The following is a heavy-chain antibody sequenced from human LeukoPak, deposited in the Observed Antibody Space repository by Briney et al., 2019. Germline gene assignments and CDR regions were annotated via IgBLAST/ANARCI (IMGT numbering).Heavy chain of an antibody. D-gene: IGHD5-24*01. J-gene: IGHJ4*02. CDR3: ARAGLDGYNFDY. CDR1: GGTFSSYT. Sequence: GASVKVSCKASGGTFSSYTISWVRQAPGQGLEWMGRIIPILGIANYAQKFQGRVTITADKSTGTAYMELSSLRSEDTAVYYCARAGLDGYNFDYWGQGTLVTVSS. V-gene: IGHV1-69*02. CDR2: IIPILGIA.